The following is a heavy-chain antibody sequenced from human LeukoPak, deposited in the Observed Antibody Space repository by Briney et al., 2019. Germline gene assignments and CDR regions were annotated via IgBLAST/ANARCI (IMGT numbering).Heavy chain of an antibody. J-gene: IGHJ4*01. Sequence: GGSLRLSCAASGFTFSRYWIHWVRQAPGKGLVWVSRINPDGSTTTYADSVKGRFTISRDNAKNTLYLRMSSRRAEDTAVYYCARSAFHDRSRYYHDYWGQGTLVTVSS. V-gene: IGHV3-74*01. CDR3: ARSAFHDRSRYYHDY. D-gene: IGHD3-22*01. CDR2: INPDGSTT. CDR1: GFTFSRYW.